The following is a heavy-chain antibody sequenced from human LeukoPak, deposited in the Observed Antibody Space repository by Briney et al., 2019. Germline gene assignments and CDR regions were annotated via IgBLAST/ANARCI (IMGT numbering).Heavy chain of an antibody. CDR3: ASRARYYGSGSYYNYYYYMDV. V-gene: IGHV4-34*01. CDR2: INHSGST. D-gene: IGHD3-10*01. CDR1: GGSFSGYY. Sequence: PSETLSLTCAVYGGSFSGYYWSWIRQPPGKGLEWIGEINHSGSTNYNPSLKSRVTISVDTSKNQFSLKLSSVTAADTAVYYCASRARYYGSGSYYNYYYYMDVWGKGTTVTVSS. J-gene: IGHJ6*03.